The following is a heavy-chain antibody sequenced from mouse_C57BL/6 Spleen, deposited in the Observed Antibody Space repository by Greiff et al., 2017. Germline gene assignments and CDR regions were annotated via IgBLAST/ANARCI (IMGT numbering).Heavy chain of an antibody. J-gene: IGHJ1*03. V-gene: IGHV2-9-1*01. CDR3: ARKPYDYDVWYFDV. CDR1: GFSLTSYA. Sequence: VQGVESGPGLVAPSQSLSITCTVSGFSLTSYAISWVRQPPGKGLEWLGVIWTGGGTNYNSALKSRLSISKDNSKSQVFLKMNSLQTDDTARYYCARKPYDYDVWYFDVWGTGTTVTVSS. CDR2: IWTGGGT. D-gene: IGHD2-4*01.